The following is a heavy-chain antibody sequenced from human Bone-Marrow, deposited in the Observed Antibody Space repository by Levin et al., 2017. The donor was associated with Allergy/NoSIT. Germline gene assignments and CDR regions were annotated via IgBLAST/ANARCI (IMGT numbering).Heavy chain of an antibody. CDR1: GFTFSSYG. Sequence: LSLTCAASGFTFSSYGMHWVRQAPGKGLEWVAVIWYDGSNKYYADSVKGRFTISRDNSKNTLYLQMNSLRAEDTAVYYCARDSSGWGLVAANYFDYWGQGTLVTVSS. J-gene: IGHJ4*02. D-gene: IGHD6-19*01. CDR2: IWYDGSNK. V-gene: IGHV3-33*01. CDR3: ARDSSGWGLVAANYFDY.